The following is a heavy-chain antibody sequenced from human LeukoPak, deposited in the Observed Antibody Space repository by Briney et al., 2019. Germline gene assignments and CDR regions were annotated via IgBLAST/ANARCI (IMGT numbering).Heavy chain of an antibody. J-gene: IGHJ6*02. D-gene: IGHD5-18*01. CDR3: ALTAMVPYYYYYYGMDV. CDR2: ISSSSSYI. V-gene: IGHV3-21*01. Sequence: GGSLRLSCAASGFTFSSYSMNWVRQAPGKGLEWVSSISSSSSYIYYADSVKGRFTISRDNAKNSLYLQVNSLRAEDTAVYYCALTAMVPYYYYYYGMDVWGQGTTVTVSS. CDR1: GFTFSSYS.